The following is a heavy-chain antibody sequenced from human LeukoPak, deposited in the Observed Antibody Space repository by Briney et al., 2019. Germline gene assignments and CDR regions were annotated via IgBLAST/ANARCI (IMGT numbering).Heavy chain of an antibody. CDR2: ITGNGAST. CDR1: GFTFSNYA. V-gene: IGHV3-23*01. Sequence: GGSLRLSCAASGFTFSNYAMSWVRQAPGKGLEWVSTITGNGASTFYADSVKGRFTISRDNSKNTLYLQMNSLRAEDTAVYYCAKTGGYCSGGSCPLPQDYFDYWGQGTLVTVSS. J-gene: IGHJ4*02. CDR3: AKTGGYCSGGSCPLPQDYFDY. D-gene: IGHD2-15*01.